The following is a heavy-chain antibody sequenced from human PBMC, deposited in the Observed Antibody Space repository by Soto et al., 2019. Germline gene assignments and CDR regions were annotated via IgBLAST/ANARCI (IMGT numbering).Heavy chain of an antibody. V-gene: IGHV1-69*13. CDR1: GGTFSSYA. J-gene: IGHJ5*02. CDR3: ARESVDIVATIDVYCSGGSCPKNNWFDP. CDR2: IIPIFGTA. Sequence: ASVKVSCKASGGTFSSYAISWVRQAPGQGLEWMGGIIPIFGTANYAQKFQGRVTITADESTSKAYMELGSLRSEDTAVYYCARESVDIVATIDVYCSGGSCPKNNWFDPWGQGTLVTVSS. D-gene: IGHD2-15*01.